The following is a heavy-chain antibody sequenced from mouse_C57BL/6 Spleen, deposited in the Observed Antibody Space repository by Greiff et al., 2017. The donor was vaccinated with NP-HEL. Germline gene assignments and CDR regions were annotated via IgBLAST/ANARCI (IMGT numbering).Heavy chain of an antibody. CDR3: ARGGALGGYFDY. Sequence: QVQLQQPGAELVKPGASVKLSCKASGYTFTSYWMQWVKQRPGQGLEWIGEIDPSDSDTNYNQKFKGKATLTVDTSSSTAYMQLSSLTSDDSAVYYFARGGALGGYFDYWGQGTTLTVSS. CDR1: GYTFTSYW. D-gene: IGHD4-1*01. CDR2: IDPSDSDT. J-gene: IGHJ2*01. V-gene: IGHV1-50*01.